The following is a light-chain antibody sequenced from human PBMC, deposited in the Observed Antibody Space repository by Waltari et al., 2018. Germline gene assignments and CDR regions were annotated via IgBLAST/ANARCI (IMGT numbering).Light chain of an antibody. J-gene: IGLJ1*01. CDR2: QDT. CDR1: KLGDKY. Sequence: SYELTQPPSVSVSPGQTASITCPGDKLGDKYACWYQQKPGQSPVLVIYQDTKRPSGIPERFSGSNSGNTATRTISGTQAMDEADDYCQAWDSSTPYVFGPGTKVTVL. CDR3: QAWDSSTPYV. V-gene: IGLV3-1*01.